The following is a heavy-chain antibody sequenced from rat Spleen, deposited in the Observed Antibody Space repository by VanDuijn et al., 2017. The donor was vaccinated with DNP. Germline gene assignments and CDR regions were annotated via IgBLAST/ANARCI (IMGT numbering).Heavy chain of an antibody. J-gene: IGHJ2*01. V-gene: IGHV5-46*01. Sequence: EVHLVESGGGFVQSGMSMQLSCAASGFTFSRFPMAWVRQAPKKGLEWVATINYDGSSTDYRDSVKGRFTISRENAKSTLYLQMDSLRSEDTATYYCARPDYWAQGVMVTVSS. CDR1: GFTFSRFP. CDR2: INYDGSST. CDR3: ARPDY.